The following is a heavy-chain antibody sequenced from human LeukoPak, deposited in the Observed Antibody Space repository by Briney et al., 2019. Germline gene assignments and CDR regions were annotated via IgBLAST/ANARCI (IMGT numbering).Heavy chain of an antibody. V-gene: IGHV3-23*01. J-gene: IGHJ5*02. CDR2: ISGSGDST. Sequence: GGSLRLSCAASGFTFSNYAMTWVRQAPGKGLEWVSSISGSGDSTYYTDSVKGRFTISRDNSKNTLYLQMNSLRAEDTAVYYCAKLFPMTLAWGQGTLVIVSS. CDR3: AKLFPMTLA. CDR1: GFTFSNYA. D-gene: IGHD3-22*01.